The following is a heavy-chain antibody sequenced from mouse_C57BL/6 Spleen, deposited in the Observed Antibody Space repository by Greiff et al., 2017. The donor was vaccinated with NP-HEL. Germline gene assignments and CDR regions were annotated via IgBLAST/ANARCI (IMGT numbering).Heavy chain of an antibody. Sequence: DVQLQESGPELVKPGASVKIPCKASGYTFTDYNMDWVKQSHGKSLEWIGDINPNNGGTIYNQKFKGKATLTVDKSSSTAYMELRSLTSEDTAVYYCARSLRYYGSSDYWGQGTTLTVSS. CDR1: GYTFTDYN. D-gene: IGHD1-1*01. CDR2: INPNNGGT. V-gene: IGHV1-18*01. J-gene: IGHJ2*01. CDR3: ARSLRYYGSSDY.